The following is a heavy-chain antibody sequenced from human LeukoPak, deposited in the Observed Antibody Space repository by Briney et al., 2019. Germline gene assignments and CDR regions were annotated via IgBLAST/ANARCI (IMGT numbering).Heavy chain of an antibody. CDR3: ARPRWGSGSYYY. CDR2: IYYSGST. D-gene: IGHD1-26*01. V-gene: IGHV4-59*08. J-gene: IGHJ4*02. CDR1: GGSISSYY. Sequence: SETLSLTCTVSGGSISSYYWSWIRQPPGKGLEWIGYIYYSGSTNYNPSLKSRVTISVDTSKNQFSLKLSSVTAADTAVYYCARPRWGSGSYYYWGQGTLVTVSS.